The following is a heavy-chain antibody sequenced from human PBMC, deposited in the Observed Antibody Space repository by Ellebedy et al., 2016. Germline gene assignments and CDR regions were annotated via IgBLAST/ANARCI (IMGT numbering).Heavy chain of an antibody. CDR2: MNSGSRT. Sequence: GGSLRLXXAVSGSSVTVHSMAWVRQAPGKGLEWVAAMNSGSRTFYADSVQGRFTISRDVSKNTVFLQMNSLRVEDTAMYYCARDIGNWFDPWGQGTLVTVSS. D-gene: IGHD2-15*01. CDR3: ARDIGNWFDP. CDR1: GSSVTVHS. V-gene: IGHV3-66*01. J-gene: IGHJ5*02.